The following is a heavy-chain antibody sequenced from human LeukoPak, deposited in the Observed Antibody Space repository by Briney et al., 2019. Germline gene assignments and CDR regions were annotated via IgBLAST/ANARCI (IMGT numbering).Heavy chain of an antibody. V-gene: IGHV3-7*01. D-gene: IGHD3-16*01. Sequence: GGSLRLSCAASGFTFSNYWMSWVRRAPGKGLEWVANIKQDGSETYYVDSVRGRFTISRDNAKKSLYLQMNSLRAEDTAVYYCXXXXXGAYRXXXXXXXGXGTXVTVXX. CDR1: GFTFSNYW. CDR3: XXXXXGAYRXXXXXX. J-gene: IGHJ4*02. CDR2: IKQDGSET.